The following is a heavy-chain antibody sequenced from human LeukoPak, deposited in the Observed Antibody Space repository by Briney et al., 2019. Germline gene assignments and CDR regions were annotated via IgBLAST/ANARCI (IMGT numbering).Heavy chain of an antibody. V-gene: IGHV3-23*01. Sequence: PGGSLRLSCAASGFTFSSYAMTWVRQAPGKGLEWVSVISGSGDSTYYADSVKGRFTISRDNSENTLYLQMNSLRAEDTAVYYCAKRFPTYYYDSSDYWAREPWSPSPQ. CDR2: ISGSGDST. CDR3: AKRFPTYYYDSSDY. D-gene: IGHD3-22*01. J-gene: IGHJ4*02. CDR1: GFTFSSYA.